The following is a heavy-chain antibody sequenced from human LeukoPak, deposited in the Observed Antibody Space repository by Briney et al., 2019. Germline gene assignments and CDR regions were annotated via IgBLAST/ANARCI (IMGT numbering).Heavy chain of an antibody. V-gene: IGHV4-59*01. CDR1: GGSISSYY. Sequence: SETLSLTCTVSGGSISSYYWSWIRQPPGKGLEWIGYIYYSGSTNYNPSLKSRVTISVDTSKNQFSLKLSSVTAADTAVYYCARAGVPGYYYMDVWGKGTTVTVSS. J-gene: IGHJ6*03. CDR2: IYYSGST. CDR3: ARAGVPGYYYMDV.